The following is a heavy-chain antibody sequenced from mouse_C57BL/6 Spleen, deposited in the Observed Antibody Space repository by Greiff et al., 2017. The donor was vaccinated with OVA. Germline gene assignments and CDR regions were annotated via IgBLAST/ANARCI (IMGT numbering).Heavy chain of an antibody. V-gene: IGHV1-50*01. CDR1: GYTFTSYW. J-gene: IGHJ2*01. CDR3: ARKAYGSSSWYFDY. CDR2: IDPSDSYT. Sequence: QVQLQQPGAELVKPGASVKLSCKASGYTFTSYWMQWVKQRPGQGLEWIGEIDPSDSYTNYNQKFKGKATLTVDTSSSTAYMQLSSLTSEDSAVYYCARKAYGSSSWYFDYWGQGTTLTVSS. D-gene: IGHD1-1*01.